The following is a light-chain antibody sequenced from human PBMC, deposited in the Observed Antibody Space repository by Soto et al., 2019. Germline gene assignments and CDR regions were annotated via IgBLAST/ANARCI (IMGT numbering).Light chain of an antibody. V-gene: IGKV3-15*01. CDR3: QQYNNWPWT. CDR1: QSVSSN. CDR2: GAS. J-gene: IGKJ1*01. Sequence: EIGMTQSPATLSVSPGERATLSCRASQSVSSNLAWYQQKPGQAPRLLIYGASTRATGIPARFSGSGSATEFTLTISSLQSEDFAVYYCQQYNNWPWTFGQGTKVDIK.